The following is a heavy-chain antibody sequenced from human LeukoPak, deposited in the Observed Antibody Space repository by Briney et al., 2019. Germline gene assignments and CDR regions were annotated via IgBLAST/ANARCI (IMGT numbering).Heavy chain of an antibody. CDR1: GYTFTSYD. D-gene: IGHD4-17*01. V-gene: IGHV1-8*01. J-gene: IGHJ4*02. Sequence: ASVTVSFKTSGYTFTSYDIHWVRQATGQGLEWMGRMNPNSGNTGYAQKFQGRVTMTRDTSINTAYMELSSLRSEDTAVYYCARGFNDYGDYWGQGTLVTVSS. CDR3: ARGFNDYGDY. CDR2: MNPNSGNT.